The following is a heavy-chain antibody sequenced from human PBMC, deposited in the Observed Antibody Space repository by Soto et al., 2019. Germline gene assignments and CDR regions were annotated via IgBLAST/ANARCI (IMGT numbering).Heavy chain of an antibody. CDR3: ARRITSSTGWDY. J-gene: IGHJ4*02. CDR1: GYMFTSYW. Sequence: ESLKISCKGSGYMFTSYWIGWVRQMPGKGLEWMGIIHGGDSNTRYSPSFDGQVTISTDKSINTAYLQWSSLKASDTAMYYCARRITSSTGWDYWGQGTLVTVSS. D-gene: IGHD6-19*01. V-gene: IGHV5-51*01. CDR2: IHGGDSNT.